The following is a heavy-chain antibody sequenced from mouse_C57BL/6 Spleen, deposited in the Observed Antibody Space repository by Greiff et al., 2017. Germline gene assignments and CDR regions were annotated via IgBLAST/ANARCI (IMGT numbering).Heavy chain of an antibody. CDR3: AAGYYGSRIYAMDY. Sequence: VQLQQSGPELVKPGASVKISCKASGYSFTDYNMNWVKQSNGKSLEWIGVINPNYGTTSYNQKFKGKATLTVDQSSSTAYMQLNSLTSEDSAVYYCAAGYYGSRIYAMDYWGQGTSVTVSS. CDR2: INPNYGTT. CDR1: GYSFTDYN. D-gene: IGHD1-1*01. J-gene: IGHJ4*01. V-gene: IGHV1-39*01.